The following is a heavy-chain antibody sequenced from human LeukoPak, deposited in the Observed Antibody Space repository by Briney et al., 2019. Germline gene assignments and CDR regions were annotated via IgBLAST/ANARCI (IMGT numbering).Heavy chain of an antibody. V-gene: IGHV3-53*01. CDR1: VGSVSGYY. CDR2: IYSGSST. Sequence: ETLSLTCAVYVGSVSGYYWSWVRQAPGKGLEWVSVIYSGSSTYYADSVKGRFTISRDNSKNTLYLQMNSLRAEDTAVYYCAGSEMATIPIVYWGQGILVTVSS. J-gene: IGHJ4*02. CDR3: AGSEMATIPIVY. D-gene: IGHD5-24*01.